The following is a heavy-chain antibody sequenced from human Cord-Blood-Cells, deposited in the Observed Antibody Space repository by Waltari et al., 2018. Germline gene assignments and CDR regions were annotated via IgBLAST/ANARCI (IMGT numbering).Heavy chain of an antibody. CDR1: GFTFSSYA. D-gene: IGHD2-2*01. J-gene: IGHJ4*02. V-gene: IGHV3-30-3*01. CDR3: ARGDLIVPAATPRDY. Sequence: QVQLVESGGGVVQPGRSLRLSCAASGFTFSSYAMHWVRQAPGKGLEWVAVISYYGSNKYYADSVKGRFTISRDNSKNTLYLQMNSLRAEDTAVYYCARGDLIVPAATPRDYWGQGTLVTVSS. CDR2: ISYYGSNK.